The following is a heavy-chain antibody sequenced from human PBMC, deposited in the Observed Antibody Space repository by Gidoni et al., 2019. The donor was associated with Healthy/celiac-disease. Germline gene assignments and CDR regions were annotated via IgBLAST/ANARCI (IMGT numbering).Heavy chain of an antibody. V-gene: IGHV4-59*01. CDR3: ARSPSGSSWFDP. CDR2: IYYRAST. CDR1: GGSISSYY. J-gene: IGHJ5*02. Sequence: QVQLQESARGLVKPSETLSLTCTVSGGSISSYYWSWIRQTPGTGLEWIGYIYYRASTNYNPSLKSRVTISVDTSKNQFSLKLSSVTAADTAVYYCARSPSGSSWFDPWGQGTLVTASS.